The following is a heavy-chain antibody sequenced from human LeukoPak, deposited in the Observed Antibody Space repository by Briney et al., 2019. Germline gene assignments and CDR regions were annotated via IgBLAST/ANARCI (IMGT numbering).Heavy chain of an antibody. CDR2: IRSSSTI. Sequence: PGGSLRLSCAASGFTFSSYSMNWVRQAPGKGLEWVSYIRSSSTIYYADSVKGRFTISRDNAKNSLYLQMNSLRAEDTAVYYCARDFLEATYDILTGYPWYFDYWGQGTLVTVSS. CDR1: GFTFSSYS. J-gene: IGHJ4*02. CDR3: ARDFLEATYDILTGYPWYFDY. V-gene: IGHV3-48*01. D-gene: IGHD3-9*01.